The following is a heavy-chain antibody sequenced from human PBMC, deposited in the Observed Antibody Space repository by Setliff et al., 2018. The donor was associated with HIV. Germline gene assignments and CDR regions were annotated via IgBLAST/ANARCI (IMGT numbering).Heavy chain of an antibody. CDR3: ARDHIAARSVDY. J-gene: IGHJ4*02. Sequence: FPLSSMHWIRQAPGQGLEWMGLIGPSGSSTTYAQNFQGRVTMSRDTSTNTVYMELSSLRSEETAVYYCARDHIAARSVDYWGQGTLVTVSS. V-gene: IGHV1-46*01. CDR1: FPLSS. D-gene: IGHD6-6*01. CDR2: IGPSGSST.